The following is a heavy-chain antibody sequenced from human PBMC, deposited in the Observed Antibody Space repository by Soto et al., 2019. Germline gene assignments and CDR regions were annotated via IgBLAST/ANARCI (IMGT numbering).Heavy chain of an antibody. CDR1: GYSFTGYS. CDR2: INPKNGAT. CDR3: ARDNCGGGSCYSGWFDP. V-gene: IGHV1-2*04. D-gene: IGHD2-15*01. J-gene: IGHJ5*02. Sequence: ASVKVSCKASGYSFTGYSMHWVRQAPGQGPEWMGWINPKNGATNYAQKFQGWVTMTTDTSTSTAYMELRSLRSDDTAVYYCARDNCGGGSCYSGWFDPWGQGTLVTVSS.